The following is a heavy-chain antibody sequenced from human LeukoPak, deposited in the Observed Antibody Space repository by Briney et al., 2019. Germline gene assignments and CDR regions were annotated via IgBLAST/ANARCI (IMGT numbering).Heavy chain of an antibody. V-gene: IGHV3-7*01. CDR3: AREGYSYAPGAFDI. CDR2: IKQDGSEK. D-gene: IGHD5-18*01. J-gene: IGHJ3*02. Sequence: GGSLRLSCAASGFPFSSYWMSWVRQAPGKGLEWVANIKQDGSEKYYVDSAKGRFTISRDNAENSLYLQMNSLRAEDTAVYYCAREGYSYAPGAFDIWGQGTMVTVSS. CDR1: GFPFSSYW.